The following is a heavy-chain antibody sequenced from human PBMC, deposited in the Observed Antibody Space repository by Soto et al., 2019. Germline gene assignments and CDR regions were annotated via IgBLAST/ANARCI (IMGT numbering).Heavy chain of an antibody. V-gene: IGHV3-23*01. J-gene: IGHJ1*01. CDR2: ISGSGGST. Sequence: VGSLRLSCAASGFTFSNYGMSWVRQAPGKGLEWVSVISGSGGSTYYADSVKGRFTLSRDNSKNTVYLKMNSLRAEDTAVYYCAKDSPVGVPLLRDLHDWGQGTLVTVSS. CDR1: GFTFSNYG. CDR3: AKDSPVGVPLLRDLHD. D-gene: IGHD2-15*01.